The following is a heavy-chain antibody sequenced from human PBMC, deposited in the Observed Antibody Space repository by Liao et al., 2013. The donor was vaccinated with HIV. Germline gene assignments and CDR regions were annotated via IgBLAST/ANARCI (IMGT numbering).Heavy chain of an antibody. CDR3: ATAGDTSGYYWAALDS. V-gene: IGHV4-34*11. CDR1: GETLGGFF. J-gene: IGHJ4*02. Sequence: QVQLHQWGAGLLKPSQTLSLTCAVDGETLGGFFWSWIRQSPGKGLEWIGYFYHSGSTNYNPSLKSRVTISIETSKNQFSLRLSSVTAADTAVYYCATAGDTSGYYWAALDSWGQGTLVTVSS. D-gene: IGHD3-22*01. CDR2: FYHSGST.